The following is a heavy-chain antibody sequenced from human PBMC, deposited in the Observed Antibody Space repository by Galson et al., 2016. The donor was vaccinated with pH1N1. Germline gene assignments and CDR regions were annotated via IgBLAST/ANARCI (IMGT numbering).Heavy chain of an antibody. J-gene: IGHJ4*02. Sequence: ETMSLTCTVYGGSFSDYYWSWIRQPPGKGLEWIGEVNPSGSTIYNPSLNSRVIISADTSRNQFSLKLTSVTAADTAVYFCARVDFGGKLGDWGQGTQVTVSS. CDR3: ARVDFGGKLGD. CDR2: VNPSGST. D-gene: IGHD3-10*01. CDR1: GGSFSDYY. V-gene: IGHV4-34*01.